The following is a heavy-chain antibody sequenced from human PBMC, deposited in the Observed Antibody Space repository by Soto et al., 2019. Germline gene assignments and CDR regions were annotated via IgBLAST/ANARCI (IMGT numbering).Heavy chain of an antibody. V-gene: IGHV3-30-3*01. D-gene: IGHD3-22*01. CDR2: ISYDGSNK. CDR3: ARGAPSSGYYFGGAFDI. CDR1: GFTFSSYA. J-gene: IGHJ3*02. Sequence: GGSLRLSXAASGFTFSSYAMHWVRQAPGKGLEWVAVISYDGSNKYYADSVKGRFTISRDNSKNTLYLQMNSLRAEDTAVYYCARGAPSSGYYFGGAFDIWGQGTMVTVSS.